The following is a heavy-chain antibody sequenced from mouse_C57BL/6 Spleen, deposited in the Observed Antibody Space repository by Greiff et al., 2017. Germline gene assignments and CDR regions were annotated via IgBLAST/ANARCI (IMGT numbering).Heavy chain of an antibody. J-gene: IGHJ2*01. V-gene: IGHV3-6*01. Sequence: EVKLMESGPGLVKPSQSLSLTCSVTGYSITSGYYWNWIRQFPGNKLEWMGYISYDGSNNYNPSLKNRISITRDTSKNQFFLKLNSVITEDTATYYCARGGYYGNLFDYWGQGTTLTVSS. CDR3: ARGGYYGNLFDY. CDR1: GYSITSGYY. CDR2: ISYDGSN. D-gene: IGHD2-1*01.